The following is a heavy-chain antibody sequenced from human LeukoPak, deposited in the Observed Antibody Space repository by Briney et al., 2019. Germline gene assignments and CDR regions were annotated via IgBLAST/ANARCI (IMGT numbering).Heavy chain of an antibody. D-gene: IGHD3-10*01. Sequence: ASVKVSCKASGYTFTSYGISWVPQAPGQGLEWMGWISAYNGNTNYAQKLQGRVTMTTDTSTSTAYMELRSLRSDDTAVYYCAREYKNYYGSGSYYPDWGQGTLVTVSS. CDR1: GYTFTSYG. CDR3: AREYKNYYGSGSYYPD. V-gene: IGHV1-18*01. J-gene: IGHJ4*02. CDR2: ISAYNGNT.